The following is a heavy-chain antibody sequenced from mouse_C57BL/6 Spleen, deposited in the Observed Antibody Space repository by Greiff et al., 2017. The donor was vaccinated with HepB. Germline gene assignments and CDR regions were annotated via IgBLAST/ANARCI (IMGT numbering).Heavy chain of an antibody. CDR3: DRSLNWFYYAMDY. D-gene: IGHD4-1*01. Sequence: QVQLQQSGPELVKPGALVKISCKASGYAFSSSWMNWVKQRPGKGLEWIGRIYPGDGDTNYNGKFKGKATLTADKSSSTAYMQLSSLTSEDSAVYVCDRSLNWFYYAMDYRGQGTSVTVSS. CDR2: IYPGDGDT. CDR1: GYAFSSSW. J-gene: IGHJ4*01. V-gene: IGHV1-82*01.